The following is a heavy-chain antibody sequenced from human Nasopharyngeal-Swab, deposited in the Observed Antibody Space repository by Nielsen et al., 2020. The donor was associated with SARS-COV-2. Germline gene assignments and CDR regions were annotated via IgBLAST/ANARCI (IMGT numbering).Heavy chain of an antibody. D-gene: IGHD4-17*01. CDR3: AKLHHYYGESDY. J-gene: IGHJ4*02. CDR2: ISGSGGST. V-gene: IGHV3-23*01. CDR1: GFTISSYA. Sequence: GEAMKNSCAASGFTISSYAMSWVRQAPGKGLEWVSAISGSGGSTYYADSVKGRFTISRDNSKNTLYLQMNSLRAEDTAVYYCAKLHHYYGESDYWGQGTLVTVSS.